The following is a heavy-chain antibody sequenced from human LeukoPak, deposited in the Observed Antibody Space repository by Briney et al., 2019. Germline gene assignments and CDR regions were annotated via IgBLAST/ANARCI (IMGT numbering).Heavy chain of an antibody. Sequence: SETLSLTCAVSGGSISSGGYSWSWVRQPPGKGLEWIGYIYHSGSTYYNPSLKSRVTISVDRSKNQFSLKLSSVTAADTAVYYCAREGLTGLIDYWGQGTLVTVSS. J-gene: IGHJ4*02. CDR1: GGSISSGGYS. CDR3: AREGLTGLIDY. D-gene: IGHD1-20*01. V-gene: IGHV4-30-2*01. CDR2: IYHSGST.